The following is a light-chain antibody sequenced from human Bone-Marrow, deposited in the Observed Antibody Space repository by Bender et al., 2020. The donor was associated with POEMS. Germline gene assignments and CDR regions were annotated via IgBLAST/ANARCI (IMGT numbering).Light chain of an antibody. V-gene: IGLV1-44*01. CDR3: AAWDAGLSGGV. CDR1: NSNIGTNA. Sequence: QSVLTQPPSASGTPGQRVTISCSGSNSNIGTNALNWYQQFPGTAPPLPFYSDNQRPSGVPDRFYAFKSGTSASLGISGLQSEDEADYYCAAWDAGLSGGVFGGGTKLTV. CDR2: SDN. J-gene: IGLJ3*02.